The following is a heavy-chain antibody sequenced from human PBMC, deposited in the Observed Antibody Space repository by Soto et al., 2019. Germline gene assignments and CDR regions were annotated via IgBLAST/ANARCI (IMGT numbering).Heavy chain of an antibody. CDR1: GFTFSSYS. Sequence: GGSLRLSCAASGFTFSSYSMNWVRQAPGKGLEWVSSISSSSSYIYYADSVKGRFTISRDNAKNSLYLQMNSLRAEDTAVYYCARDLRGYSGYDYQTPNWFDPWGQGTLVTVSS. J-gene: IGHJ5*02. CDR2: ISSSSSYI. D-gene: IGHD5-12*01. CDR3: ARDLRGYSGYDYQTPNWFDP. V-gene: IGHV3-21*01.